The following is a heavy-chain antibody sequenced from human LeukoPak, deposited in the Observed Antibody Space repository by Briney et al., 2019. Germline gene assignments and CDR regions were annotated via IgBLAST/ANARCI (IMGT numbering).Heavy chain of an antibody. V-gene: IGHV1-18*01. D-gene: IGHD6-13*01. Sequence: ASVKVSCKASGYTFNTYGITWVRQAPGQGLEWMGWISGYNGKTKYAQKLQDRVTMTTDTSTTTAYMELRSLTSDDTAVYYCARASGARSWNAFDIWGQGTMVTVSS. J-gene: IGHJ3*02. CDR2: ISGYNGKT. CDR1: GYTFNTYG. CDR3: ARASGARSWNAFDI.